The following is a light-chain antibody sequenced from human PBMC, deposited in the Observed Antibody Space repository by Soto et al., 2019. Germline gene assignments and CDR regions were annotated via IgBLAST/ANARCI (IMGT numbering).Light chain of an antibody. CDR1: QGVSSY. V-gene: IGKV3D-11*01. J-gene: IGKJ5*01. CDR3: QQRSNWHPST. CDR2: DAS. Sequence: EIVLTQSPGTLSLSPGEGATLSCRASQGVSSYLAWYQQKPGQAPRLLIYDASNRATGIPARFSGSGPGTDFTLTISSLEPEDFAVYYCQQRSNWHPSTFGQGTRLEIK.